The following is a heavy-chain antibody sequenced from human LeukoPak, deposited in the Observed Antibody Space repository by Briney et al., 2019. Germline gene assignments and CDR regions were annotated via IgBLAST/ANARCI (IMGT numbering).Heavy chain of an antibody. J-gene: IGHJ6*03. CDR2: MNPNSGNT. D-gene: IGHD5-12*01. CDR3: AREVGGYDSGYYYYYMDV. CDR1: GYTFTSYD. Sequence: ASVNVSCKASGYTFTSYDINWVRQATGQGLEWMGWMNPNSGNTGYAQKFQGRVTITRNTSISTAYMELSSLRSEDTAVYYCAREVGGYDSGYYYYYMDVWGEGTPVAVSS. V-gene: IGHV1-8*03.